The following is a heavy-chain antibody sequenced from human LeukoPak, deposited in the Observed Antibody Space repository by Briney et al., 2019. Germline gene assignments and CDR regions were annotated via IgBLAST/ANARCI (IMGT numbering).Heavy chain of an antibody. V-gene: IGHV3-7*01. CDR1: GFTFSSYW. CDR3: ARDLSLTMVRGVID. D-gene: IGHD3-10*01. CDR2: IRQDGTER. J-gene: IGHJ4*02. Sequence: GGSLRLSCAASGFTFSSYWMNWVRQAPGKGLEWVANIRQDGTERSYVDSVKGRFTISRDNAKNTLFLQMNSLRAEDTAVYYCARDLSLTMVRGVIDWGQGTLVTVSS.